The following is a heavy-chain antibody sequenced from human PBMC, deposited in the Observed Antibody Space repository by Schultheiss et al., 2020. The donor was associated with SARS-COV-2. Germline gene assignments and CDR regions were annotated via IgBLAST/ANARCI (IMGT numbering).Heavy chain of an antibody. CDR1: GGSFSGYY. J-gene: IGHJ4*02. Sequence: SETLSLTCAVYGGSFSGYYWSWIRQPPGKGLEWIGEINHSGSTYFNPSLKSRVTISVDTSKNQFSLKLSSVTAADTAVYYCARHYSSSWYPTPWYFDYWGQGTLVTVSS. V-gene: IGHV4-34*01. CDR3: ARHYSSSWYPTPWYFDY. D-gene: IGHD6-13*01. CDR2: INHSGST.